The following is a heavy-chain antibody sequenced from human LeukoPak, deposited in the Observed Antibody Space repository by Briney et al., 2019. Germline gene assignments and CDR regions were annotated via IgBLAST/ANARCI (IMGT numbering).Heavy chain of an antibody. D-gene: IGHD3-16*01. CDR2: TRYRSTWMT. CDR3: VRDFHWGFDY. Sequence: PSQTLSLTCAISGDSVSSKSVSWSWIRQSPSGGLEFLGRTRYRSTWMTFYSLSVQSRMTINADTSRNHVSPRLNSVTPEYSALYYRVRDFHWGFDYWGQGTLSPSPQ. V-gene: IGHV6-1*01. J-gene: IGHJ4*02. CDR1: GDSVSSKSVS.